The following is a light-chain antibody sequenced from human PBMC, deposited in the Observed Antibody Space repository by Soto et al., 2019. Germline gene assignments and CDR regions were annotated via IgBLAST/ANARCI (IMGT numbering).Light chain of an antibody. CDR2: GVS. CDR3: QQYANSPIT. J-gene: IGKJ5*01. CDR1: QSVSSY. Sequence: EIVLTQSPATLALSPGERATLSCRASQSVSSYLAWYQQKPGQAPRLLIYGVSSRASGIPDRFFGSGSRTDFTLTINRLEPEDFAVYYCQQYANSPITFGQGTRLEIK. V-gene: IGKV3-20*01.